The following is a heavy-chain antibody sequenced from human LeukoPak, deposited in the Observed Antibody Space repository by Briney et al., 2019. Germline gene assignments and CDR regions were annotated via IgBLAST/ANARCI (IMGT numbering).Heavy chain of an antibody. J-gene: IGHJ4*02. Sequence: PGGSLRLSCAASGFTFSSYGMHWVRQAPGKGLEWVAVISYDGSKKYYADSVKGRFTISRDNSKNTLYLQMNSLRAEDTAVYYCARGALYYFDYWGQGTLVTVSS. V-gene: IGHV3-30*03. CDR3: ARGALYYFDY. CDR1: GFTFSSYG. CDR2: ISYDGSKK.